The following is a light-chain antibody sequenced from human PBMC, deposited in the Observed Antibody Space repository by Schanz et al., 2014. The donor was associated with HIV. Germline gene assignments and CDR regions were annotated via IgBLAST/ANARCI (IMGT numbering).Light chain of an antibody. Sequence: EIVMTQSPATLSVSPGETANLSCRASQSFSSNLAWYQQKPGQAPRLLIYGASTRATGIPARFSGSGSGTDFTLTISGLEPEDFAVYYCQHYGDSRGTFGGGTEVDIK. CDR3: QHYGDSRGT. CDR2: GAS. V-gene: IGKV3-15*01. J-gene: IGKJ4*01. CDR1: QSFSSN.